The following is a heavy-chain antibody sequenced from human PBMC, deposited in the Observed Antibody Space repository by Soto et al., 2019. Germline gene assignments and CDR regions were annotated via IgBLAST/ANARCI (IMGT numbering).Heavy chain of an antibody. D-gene: IGHD3-16*01. CDR3: VRIRYQLPSSVLWLDP. V-gene: IGHV4-34*01. CDR1: GGFLSESY. J-gene: IGHJ5*02. Sequence: SETLSLTCAVYGGFLSESYWTWIRQPPGKGLEWIGEINHVGGTNYNPSLKSRVTMSVDTSQNQFSLRLISVTAADTAMYFCVRIRYQLPSSVLWLDPWGQGTPVIVSS. CDR2: INHVGGT.